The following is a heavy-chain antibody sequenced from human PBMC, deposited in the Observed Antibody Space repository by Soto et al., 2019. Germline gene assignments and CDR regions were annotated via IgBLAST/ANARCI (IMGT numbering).Heavy chain of an antibody. CDR3: ARDCYYYDSSGYVDY. D-gene: IGHD3-22*01. J-gene: IGHJ4*02. CDR1: GYTFTSYY. V-gene: IGHV1-46*01. CDR2: INPSGGST. Sequence: QVQLVQSGAEVKKPGASVKVSCKASGYTFTSYYMHWVRQAPGQGLEWMGIINPSGGSTSYAQKFQGRVNMTRDTSTSTVYLELGSLRSEDTAVYYCARDCYYYDSSGYVDYWGQGTLVTVSS.